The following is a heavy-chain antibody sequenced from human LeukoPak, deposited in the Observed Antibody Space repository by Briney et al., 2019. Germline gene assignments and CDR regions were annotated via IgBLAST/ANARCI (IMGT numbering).Heavy chain of an antibody. Sequence: ASVKVSCKSFGYTFTGYYMHWVRQPPGQGLEWVGRINPNSGGTNYAQKFQGRVTMTRDTSISTAYLELSRLRPDDTTVYYCARSRYTAMVSFDYWGQGTLVTVST. CDR3: ARSRYTAMVSFDY. J-gene: IGHJ4*02. D-gene: IGHD5-18*01. CDR2: INPNSGGT. V-gene: IGHV1-2*06. CDR1: GYTFTGYY.